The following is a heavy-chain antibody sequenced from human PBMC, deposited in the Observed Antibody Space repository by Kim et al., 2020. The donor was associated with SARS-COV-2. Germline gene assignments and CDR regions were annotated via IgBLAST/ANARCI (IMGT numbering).Heavy chain of an antibody. Sequence: SVKVSCKASGGTFSSYAISWVRQAPGQGLEWMGGIIPIFGTANYAQKFQGRVTITADESTSTAYMELSSLRSEDTAVYYCARDRVGELMVYASYRRGYYYYGMDVWGQGTTVTVSS. D-gene: IGHD2-8*01. CDR1: GGTFSSYA. CDR3: ARDRVGELMVYASYRRGYYYYGMDV. J-gene: IGHJ6*02. V-gene: IGHV1-69*13. CDR2: IIPIFGTA.